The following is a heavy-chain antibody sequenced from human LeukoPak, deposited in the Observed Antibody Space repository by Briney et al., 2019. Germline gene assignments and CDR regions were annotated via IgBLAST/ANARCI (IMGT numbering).Heavy chain of an antibody. CDR1: GYTFTSYY. CDR2: INPNNGNT. Sequence: GASMKVSCKASGYTFTSYYMHWVRQAPGQGLEWMGIINPNNGNTNYAQKFQGRVTMTRDTSTSTVYMELSSLKSEDTAVYYCAAEGDYWGQGTLVTVSS. CDR3: AAEGDY. V-gene: IGHV1-46*01. J-gene: IGHJ4*02.